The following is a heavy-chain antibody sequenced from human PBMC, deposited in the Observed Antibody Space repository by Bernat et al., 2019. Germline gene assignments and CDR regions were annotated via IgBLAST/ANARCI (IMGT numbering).Heavy chain of an antibody. Sequence: QVQLQESGPGLVKPSGTLSLTCAVSGGSISSSNWWSWVRQPPGKGLEWIGEIYHSGSTNYNPSLKSRVTISVDKSKNQFSLKLSSVTAADTAVYYCARGTPYCSGGSCYADAFDIWGQGTMVTVSS. J-gene: IGHJ3*02. V-gene: IGHV4-4*02. CDR2: IYHSGST. D-gene: IGHD2-15*01. CDR3: ARGTPYCSGGSCYADAFDI. CDR1: GGSISSSNW.